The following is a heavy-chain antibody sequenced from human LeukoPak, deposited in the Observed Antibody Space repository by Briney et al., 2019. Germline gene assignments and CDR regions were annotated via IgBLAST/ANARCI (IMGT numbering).Heavy chain of an antibody. V-gene: IGHV3-11*01. J-gene: IGHJ4*02. CDR1: GFNFSNYY. CDR3: SRDPRHNDY. CDR2: ISSSGTTI. Sequence: GGSLRLSCAASGFNFSNYYMTWIRQAPGKGLEWVSFISSSGTTIYYADSVRGRFTISRDNAKNSLYLHMNSLTVEDTAVYYCSRDPRHNDYWGQGTLVTVSS.